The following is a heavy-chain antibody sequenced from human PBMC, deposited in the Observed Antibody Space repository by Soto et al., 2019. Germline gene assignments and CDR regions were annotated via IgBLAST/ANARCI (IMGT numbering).Heavy chain of an antibody. CDR3: ARDQRYDFWSGYYRDYGMDV. CDR1: GYTFTSYA. Sequence: ASVKVSCKASGYTFTSYAMHWVRQAPGQRLEWMGWINAGNGNTKYSQKFQGRVTITRDTSASTAYMELSSLRSEDTAVYYCARDQRYDFWSGYYRDYGMDVWGQGTTVTVSS. V-gene: IGHV1-3*01. D-gene: IGHD3-3*01. J-gene: IGHJ6*02. CDR2: INAGNGNT.